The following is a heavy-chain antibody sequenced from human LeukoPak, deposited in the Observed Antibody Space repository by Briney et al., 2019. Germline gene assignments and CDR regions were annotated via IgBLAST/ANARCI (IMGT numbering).Heavy chain of an antibody. V-gene: IGHV3-7*01. Sequence: GGSLRLSCAASGFTFSSYWMSWVRQAPGKGLEWVANIKQDGSEKYYVDSVKGRFTISRDNAKNSLYLQMSSLRAEDTAVYYCASEGISSGYYDFDYWGQGTLVTVSS. J-gene: IGHJ4*02. D-gene: IGHD3-22*01. CDR2: IKQDGSEK. CDR1: GFTFSSYW. CDR3: ASEGISSGYYDFDY.